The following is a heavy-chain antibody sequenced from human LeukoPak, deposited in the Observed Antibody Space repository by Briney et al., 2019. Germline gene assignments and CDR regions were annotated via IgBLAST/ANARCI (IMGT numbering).Heavy chain of an antibody. CDR1: RFTCSSYW. J-gene: IGHJ3*01. Sequence: QPGGSLRLSCASSRFTCSSYWMHWVRHAPQKGLGCVSRIDTDGSTTTYADSVKGRFTISRDNTKNTLYLKMNSLRAEDTAVYYCARTIGSKNAFDLWGQGTMVTVSS. D-gene: IGHD1-26*01. V-gene: IGHV3-74*01. CDR2: IDTDGSTT. CDR3: ARTIGSKNAFDL.